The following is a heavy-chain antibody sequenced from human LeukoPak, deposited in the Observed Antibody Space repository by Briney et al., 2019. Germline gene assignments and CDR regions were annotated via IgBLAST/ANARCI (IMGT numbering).Heavy chain of an antibody. CDR2: ISSSSSYI. D-gene: IGHD3-22*01. J-gene: IGHJ4*02. Sequence: PGGSLRLSCAASGFRFRDYTMNWVRQASGKGLEWLASISSSSSYIYFADSVRGRFTISRDNAKNSLYLQMDSLRAEDTAVYYCARDMGESSGYADYWGQGTLVTVSS. V-gene: IGHV3-21*01. CDR3: ARDMGESSGYADY. CDR1: GFRFRDYT.